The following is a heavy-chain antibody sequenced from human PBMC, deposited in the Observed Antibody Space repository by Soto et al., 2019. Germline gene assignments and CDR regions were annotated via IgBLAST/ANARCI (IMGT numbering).Heavy chain of an antibody. Sequence: PSETLSLTCTVSGGSISSGDYYWSWIRQPPGKGLEWIGYIYYSGSTYYNPSLKSRVTISVDTSKNQFSLKLSSVTAADTAGYYCARGNGSAPYYYGMDVWGQGTTVTVSS. CDR1: GGSISSGDYY. J-gene: IGHJ6*02. CDR3: ARGNGSAPYYYGMDV. D-gene: IGHD3-10*01. CDR2: IYYSGST. V-gene: IGHV4-30-4*01.